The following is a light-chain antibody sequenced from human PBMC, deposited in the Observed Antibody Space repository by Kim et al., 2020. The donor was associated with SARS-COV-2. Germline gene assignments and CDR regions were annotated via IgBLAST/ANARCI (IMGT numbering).Light chain of an antibody. V-gene: IGLV3-19*01. J-gene: IGLJ2*01. CDR1: SLRSYY. CDR2: GKN. Sequence: SSELTQDPAVSVALGQTVRITCQGDSLRSYYASWYQQKPGLAPVLVIYGKNNRPSGIPDRFPGSSSGNTASLTITGAQAEDEADYYCDSRDSSGNHVEFG. CDR3: DSRDSSGNHVE.